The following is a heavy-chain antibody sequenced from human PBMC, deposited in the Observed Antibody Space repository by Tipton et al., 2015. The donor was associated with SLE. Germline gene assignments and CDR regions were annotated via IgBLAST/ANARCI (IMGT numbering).Heavy chain of an antibody. CDR2: ISAYNGNT. V-gene: IGHV1-18*04. D-gene: IGHD5-24*01. Sequence: QSGAEVKKPGASVNISCKASGYTFISYYIHWVRQAPGQGLEWMGWISAYNGNTNYAQKLQGRVTMTTDTSTSTAYMELRSLRSDDTAVYCCARAQFALDAFDIWGQGTMVTVSS. CDR3: ARAQFALDAFDI. J-gene: IGHJ3*02. CDR1: GYTFISYY.